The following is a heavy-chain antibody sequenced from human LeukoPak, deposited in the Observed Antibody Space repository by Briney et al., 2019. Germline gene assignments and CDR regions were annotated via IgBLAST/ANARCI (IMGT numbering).Heavy chain of an antibody. J-gene: IGHJ4*02. V-gene: IGHV1-69*13. D-gene: IGHD6-13*01. CDR2: IIPIFGTA. CDR1: GGTFSSYA. CDR3: AREINTYSSSWYAYFDY. Sequence: GASVKVSCKASGGTFSSYAISWVRQAPGQGLEWMGGIIPIFGTANYAQKFQGRVTITADESTSTAYMELSSLRSEDTAVYYCAREINTYSSSWYAYFDYRGQGTLVTVSS.